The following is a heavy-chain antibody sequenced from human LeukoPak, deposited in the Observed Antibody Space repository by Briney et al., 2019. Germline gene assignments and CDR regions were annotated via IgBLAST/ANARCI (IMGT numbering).Heavy chain of an antibody. J-gene: IGHJ4*02. D-gene: IGHD5-18*01. CDR2: IYSGGST. Sequence: LSGGSQRLSCAASGFTVSSNYMSWVRQAPGKGLEWVSVIYSGGSTYYADSVKGRFTISRDNSKNTLYLQMNSLRTEDTAVYYCARDGRGDLTWIQLWSPFDYWGQGILVTVSS. V-gene: IGHV3-66*02. CDR3: ARDGRGDLTWIQLWSPFDY. CDR1: GFTVSSNY.